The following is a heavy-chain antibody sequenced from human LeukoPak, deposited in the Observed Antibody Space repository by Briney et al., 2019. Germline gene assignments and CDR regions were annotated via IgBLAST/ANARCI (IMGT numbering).Heavy chain of an antibody. D-gene: IGHD6-19*01. J-gene: IGHJ4*02. CDR2: IIPIFGTA. CDR3: ARVKGGSSGWYFPFDY. V-gene: IGHV1-69*13. Sequence: ASVKVSCKASGYTFTGYYMHWVRQAPGQGLEWMGGIIPIFGTANYAQKFQGRVTITADESTSTAYMELSSLRSEDTAVYYCARVKGGSSGWYFPFDYWGQGTLVTVSS. CDR1: GYTFTGYY.